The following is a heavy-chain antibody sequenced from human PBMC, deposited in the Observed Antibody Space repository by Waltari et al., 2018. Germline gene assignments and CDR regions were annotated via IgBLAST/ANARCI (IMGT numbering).Heavy chain of an antibody. D-gene: IGHD6-19*01. J-gene: IGHJ4*02. Sequence: QMKLLESGPGLVKPSETLSLTCTVSAGSVRGHYWSWIRQPAGKGLEWVGRVYRTGAANYNPSRGRRSTISVDTTKKQVSLMLTSVTAADTAMYFCAESDSGSWQYFFNSWGPGALVTVSS. V-gene: IGHV4-4*07. CDR1: AGSVRGHY. CDR3: AESDSGSWQYFFNS. CDR2: VYRTGAA.